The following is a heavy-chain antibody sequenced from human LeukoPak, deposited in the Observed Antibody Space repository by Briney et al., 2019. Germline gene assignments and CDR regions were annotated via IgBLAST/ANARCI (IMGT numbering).Heavy chain of an antibody. J-gene: IGHJ4*02. CDR1: GFTFDDYA. CDR2: ISWNSGSI. Sequence: SLRLSCAASGFTFDDYAMHWVRQAPGKGLEWVSGISWNSGSIGYADSVKGRFTISRDNAKNSLYLQMNSLRPEDSALCYCSRDGRAPGIYFDFWGQGALVTTSS. CDR3: SRDGRAPGIYFDF. V-gene: IGHV3-9*01.